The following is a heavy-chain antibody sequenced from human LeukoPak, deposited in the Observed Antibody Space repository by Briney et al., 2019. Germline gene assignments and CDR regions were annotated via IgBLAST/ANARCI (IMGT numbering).Heavy chain of an antibody. CDR3: AAHIDSGYDMVDAFDI. J-gene: IGHJ3*02. Sequence: ASVKVSCKASGFTLTSSAMQWVRQARGQRLEWIGWIVVGSGNTNYAQKFQERVTITRDMSTSTAYMELSSLRSEDTAVYYCAAHIDSGYDMVDAFDIWGQGTMVTVSS. V-gene: IGHV1-58*02. D-gene: IGHD5-12*01. CDR2: IVVGSGNT. CDR1: GFTLTSSA.